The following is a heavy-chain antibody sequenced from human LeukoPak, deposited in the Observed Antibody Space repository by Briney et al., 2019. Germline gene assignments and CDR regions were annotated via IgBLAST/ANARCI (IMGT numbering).Heavy chain of an antibody. CDR3: ARGPTISETGYFDY. V-gene: IGHV4-34*01. Sequence: SETLPLTCAVYGGSFSTYYWGWIRQSPGKGLEWIAEINHRGDTNYNPSVKSRVTISVDTSKNQFSLKVRSVTAADTAVYYCARGPTISETGYFDYWGQGTLVTVSS. CDR1: GGSFSTYY. CDR2: INHRGDT. J-gene: IGHJ4*03. D-gene: IGHD1-1*01.